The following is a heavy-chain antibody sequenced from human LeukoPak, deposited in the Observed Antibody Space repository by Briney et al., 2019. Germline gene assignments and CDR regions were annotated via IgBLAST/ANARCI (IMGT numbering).Heavy chain of an antibody. CDR1: GFTFSSYS. CDR2: ISSSSSTI. J-gene: IGHJ4*02. CDR3: AYTPRGDY. D-gene: IGHD5-24*01. Sequence: GGSLRLSCAASGFTFSSYSMNWVRQAPGKGLEWVSYISSSSSTIYYADSVKGRFTISTDNAKNSLYLQMNSLRAEDTAVYYCAYTPRGDYWGQGTLVTVSS. V-gene: IGHV3-48*04.